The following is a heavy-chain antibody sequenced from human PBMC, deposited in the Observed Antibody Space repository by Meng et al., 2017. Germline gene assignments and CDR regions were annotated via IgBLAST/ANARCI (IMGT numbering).Heavy chain of an antibody. J-gene: IGHJ4*02. V-gene: IGHV4-61*01. CDR2: IDYGGST. CDR1: GDSVTVGSHY. Sequence: QLQLQASGPGLVRPSETLSLTCTVSGDSVTVGSHYWSWIRQPPGKGLEWIGYIDYGGSTSYNPSLRSRVTISVDTSNNQFSLKLSSVTAADTAVFYCARTRGDYYFDYWGQGTLVTVSS. D-gene: IGHD3-16*01. CDR3: ARTRGDYYFDY.